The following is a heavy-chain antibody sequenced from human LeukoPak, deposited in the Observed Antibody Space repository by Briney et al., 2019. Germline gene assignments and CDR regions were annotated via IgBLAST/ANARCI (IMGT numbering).Heavy chain of an antibody. CDR2: INPNSGGT. CDR3: ASFQDGTVGATTPDYYYYYMDV. CDR1: GYTFTGYY. Sequence: GASVKVSCKASGYTFTGYYMHWVRQAPGQGLEWMGWINPNSGGTNYAQKFQGRVTMTRDTSISTAYMELSRLRSDDTAVYYCASFQDGTVGATTPDYYYYYMDVWGKGTTVTVSS. V-gene: IGHV1-2*02. D-gene: IGHD1-26*01. J-gene: IGHJ6*03.